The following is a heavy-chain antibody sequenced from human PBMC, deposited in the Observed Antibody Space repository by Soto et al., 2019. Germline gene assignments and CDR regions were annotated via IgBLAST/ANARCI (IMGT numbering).Heavy chain of an antibody. CDR2: MSHSGGT. Sequence: QVQLQQWGAGLLKPSETLSLTCAVYGGFVSSGSYYWSWSRQPPGEGLEWTGEMSHSGGTHFNPSLKSRVTISVDTSKNQFSLTMSSVTAADTALYYCARVERGTATTVVAAFDIWGPGTMVTVSS. CDR1: GGFVSSGSYY. D-gene: IGHD1-1*01. V-gene: IGHV4-34*01. J-gene: IGHJ3*02. CDR3: ARVERGTATTVVAAFDI.